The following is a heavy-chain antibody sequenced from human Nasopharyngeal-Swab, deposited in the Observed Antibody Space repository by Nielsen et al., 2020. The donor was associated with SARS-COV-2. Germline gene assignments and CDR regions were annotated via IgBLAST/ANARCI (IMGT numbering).Heavy chain of an antibody. V-gene: IGHV3-23*01. J-gene: IGHJ4*02. CDR3: AKVPLYYYDSSGPRDY. CDR2: ISGSGGST. Sequence: GEALMISWAAAGCTFSSYAMRWVRQAPGKGLEWVSAISGSGGSTYYADSVKGRFTISRDNSKNTLYLQMNSLSAEDTAVYYCAKVPLYYYDSSGPRDYWGQGTLVTVSS. CDR1: GCTFSSYA. D-gene: IGHD3-22*01.